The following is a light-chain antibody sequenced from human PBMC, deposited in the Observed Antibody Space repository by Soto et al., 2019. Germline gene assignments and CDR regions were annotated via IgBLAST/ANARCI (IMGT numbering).Light chain of an antibody. Sequence: EVVLTQSPATLSLSPGERATLSCRASESIGNYLAWYQQKLGQAPKLLIYDASHRAIGIPGRFSGDGSGTDFTLTISSLEPEDFAVYYCQQDYNLLTFGGGTKVEIK. J-gene: IGKJ4*01. V-gene: IGKV3-11*01. CDR2: DAS. CDR1: ESIGNY. CDR3: QQDYNLLT.